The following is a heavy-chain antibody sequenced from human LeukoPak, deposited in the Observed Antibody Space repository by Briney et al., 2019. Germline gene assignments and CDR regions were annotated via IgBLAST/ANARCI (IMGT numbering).Heavy chain of an antibody. J-gene: IGHJ6*03. V-gene: IGHV3-30*18. CDR3: AKPITGYKFRGYMDV. CDR2: ISKDGSIR. CDR1: GFTFSSYG. Sequence: PGGSLRLSCAASGFTFSSYGMHWVRQAPGKGPEWVGFISKDGSIRELLDSVKGRFTISRDNFRNMLYLHMNRLRAEDTSVYYCAKPITGYKFRGYMDVWGKGTTVTVSS. D-gene: IGHD5-24*01.